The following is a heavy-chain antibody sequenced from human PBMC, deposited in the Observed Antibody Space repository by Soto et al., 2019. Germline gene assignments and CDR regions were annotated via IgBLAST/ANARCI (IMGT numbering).Heavy chain of an antibody. V-gene: IGHV4-59*01. CDR3: ARGPNWNHGMDV. CDR1: GGSISSYY. J-gene: IGHJ6*02. Sequence: SETLSLTCTVSGGSISSYYWSWIRQPPGKGLEWIGYIYYSGSTNYNPSLKSRVTISVDTSKNQFSLKLSSVTAADTAVYYCARGPNWNHGMDVWGQGTTVTVS. D-gene: IGHD1-1*01. CDR2: IYYSGST.